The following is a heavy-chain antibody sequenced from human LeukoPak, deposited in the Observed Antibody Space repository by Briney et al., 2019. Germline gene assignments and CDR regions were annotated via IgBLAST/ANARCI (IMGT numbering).Heavy chain of an antibody. J-gene: IGHJ2*01. CDR3: ATVVSSYYGWYFDL. D-gene: IGHD1-26*01. CDR1: GYTLTELS. CDR2: FDPEDGET. V-gene: IGHV1-24*01. Sequence: ASVKVSCKVSGYTLTELSMHWVRQAPGKGLEWMGGFDPEDGETIYAQKFQGRVTMTEDTSTDTAYMELSSLRSEDTAVYYCATVVSSYYGWYFDLWGRGTLVTVSS.